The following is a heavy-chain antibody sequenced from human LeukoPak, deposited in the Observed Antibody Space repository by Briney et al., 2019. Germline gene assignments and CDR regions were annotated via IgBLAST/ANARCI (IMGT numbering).Heavy chain of an antibody. D-gene: IGHD3-22*01. V-gene: IGHV1-8*01. CDR1: GYTFTSYD. Sequence: GASVKVSCKASGYTFTSYDINWVRQATGQGLEWMGWMDPNSGNTGYAQKFQGRVTMTRNTSISTAYMELSSLRSEDTAVYYCARGKYYYDSSGYYPYFDYWGQGTLVTVSS. CDR3: ARGKYYYDSSGYYPYFDY. J-gene: IGHJ4*02. CDR2: MDPNSGNT.